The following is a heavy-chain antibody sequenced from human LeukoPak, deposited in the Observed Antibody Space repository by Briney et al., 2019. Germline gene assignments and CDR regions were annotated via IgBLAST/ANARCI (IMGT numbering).Heavy chain of an antibody. V-gene: IGHV3-23*01. CDR2: ISGSGGST. CDR1: GFTFSSYA. D-gene: IGHD6-19*01. Sequence: GGSLRLSCAASGFTFSSYAMSWVRQAPGKGLEWVSAISGSGGSTYYADSVKGRFTISRDNSKNTLSLQMNSLRTEDTAVYYCAKPAISSRGWYYDYWGQGTLVTVSS. J-gene: IGHJ4*02. CDR3: AKPAISSRGWYYDY.